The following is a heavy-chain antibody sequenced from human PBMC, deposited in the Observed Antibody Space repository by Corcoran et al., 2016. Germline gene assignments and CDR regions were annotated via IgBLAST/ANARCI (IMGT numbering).Heavy chain of an antibody. D-gene: IGHD2-2*01. CDR1: GGSISSSSYY. Sequence: QLQLQESGPGLVQPSETLSLICSVSGGSISSSSYYSGWIRHPPVKGLECIGSIYYSGSTYYNPSLKSRVTISVDTSKNQFSLKLSSVTAADTAGYYCARDLKTEDCSSTSCYAWGQGSLVTVSS. CDR2: IYYSGST. CDR3: ARDLKTEDCSSTSCYA. V-gene: IGHV4-39*07. J-gene: IGHJ5*02.